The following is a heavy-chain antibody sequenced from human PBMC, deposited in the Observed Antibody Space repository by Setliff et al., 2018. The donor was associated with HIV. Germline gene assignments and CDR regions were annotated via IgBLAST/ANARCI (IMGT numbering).Heavy chain of an antibody. J-gene: IGHJ3*02. CDR1: GYTFTSYY. D-gene: IGHD2-15*01. V-gene: IGHV1-46*01. Sequence: ASVKVSCKASGYTFTSYYIHWVRQAPGQGLEWMGRINPSGGSTSYAQKFQGRVTMTRETSTSTAYMELRSLRSDDTAVYYCARDDVGYCSGGSCYHLFDTFDIWGQGTVVTVSS. CDR3: ARDDVGYCSGGSCYHLFDTFDI. CDR2: INPSGGST.